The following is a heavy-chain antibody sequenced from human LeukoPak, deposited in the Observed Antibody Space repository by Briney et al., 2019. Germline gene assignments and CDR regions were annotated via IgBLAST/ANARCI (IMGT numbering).Heavy chain of an antibody. CDR2: ISGSGGST. V-gene: IGHV3-23*01. Sequence: PGGSLRLSCAASGFTSSSYAMSWVRQGPGKGLEWVSAISGSGGSTYYADSVKGRFTISRDNSKNTLYLQMNSLRAEDTAAYYCAKDRWGYNPNYFDYWGQGTLVTLSS. CDR3: AKDRWGYNPNYFDY. J-gene: IGHJ4*02. D-gene: IGHD1-14*01. CDR1: GFTSSSYA.